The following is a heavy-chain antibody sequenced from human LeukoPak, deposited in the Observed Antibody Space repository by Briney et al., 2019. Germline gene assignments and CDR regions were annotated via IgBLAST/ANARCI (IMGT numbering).Heavy chain of an antibody. CDR1: GFTFDDYG. J-gene: IGHJ5*02. Sequence: GGSLRLSCAASGFTFDDYGMSWVRQAPGKGLEWVSGINWNGGSTGYADSVKGRFTIYRDNDKNSLYLQMNSLRAEDTALYYCARDVAVAGANNWFDPWGQGTLVTVSS. CDR2: INWNGGST. V-gene: IGHV3-20*04. CDR3: ARDVAVAGANNWFDP. D-gene: IGHD6-19*01.